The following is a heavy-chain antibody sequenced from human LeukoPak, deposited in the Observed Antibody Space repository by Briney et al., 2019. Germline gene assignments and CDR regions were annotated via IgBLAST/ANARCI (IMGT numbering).Heavy chain of an antibody. CDR2: ISSSGSTI. CDR3: ARVHYYDSSGYYAYRKYYFDY. D-gene: IGHD3-22*01. V-gene: IGHV3-11*04. CDR1: GFTFSDYY. J-gene: IGHJ4*02. Sequence: GGSLRLSCAASGFTFSDYYMSWIRQAPGKGLEWVSYISSSGSTIYYADSVKGRFTISRDNSKNTLYLQMNSLRAEDTAVYYCARVHYYDSSGYYAYRKYYFDYWGQGTLVTVSS.